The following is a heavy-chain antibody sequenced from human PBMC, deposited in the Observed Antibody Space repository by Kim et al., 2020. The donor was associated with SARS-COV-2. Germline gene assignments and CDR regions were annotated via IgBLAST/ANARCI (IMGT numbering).Heavy chain of an antibody. V-gene: IGHV3-9*01. J-gene: IGHJ5*02. Sequence: ADSGKGRFTISRDNAKNSLYLQMNSLRAEDTALYYCAKDRFSQGYYWFDPWGQGTLVTVSS. CDR3: AKDRFSQGYYWFDP. D-gene: IGHD2-15*01.